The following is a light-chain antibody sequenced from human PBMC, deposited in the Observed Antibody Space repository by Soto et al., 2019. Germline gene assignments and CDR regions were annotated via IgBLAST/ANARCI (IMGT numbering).Light chain of an antibody. J-gene: IGKJ4*01. Sequence: PGERAALSCRASQSVGDYLGWYQQKPGQAPRLLIYDASQRATGVPARFSASGSGTDFTLTISSLEPEDFAIYYCQQREDWPRAFGGGTKVDIK. V-gene: IGKV3-11*01. CDR2: DAS. CDR3: QQREDWPRA. CDR1: QSVGDY.